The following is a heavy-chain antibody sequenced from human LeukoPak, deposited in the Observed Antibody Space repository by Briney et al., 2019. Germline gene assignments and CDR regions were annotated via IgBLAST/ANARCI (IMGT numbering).Heavy chain of an antibody. CDR1: GFNFNNYD. D-gene: IGHD3-16*01. Sequence: AGGSLRLSCAASGFNFNNYDMYWVRQAPGKGLEWVSALGSAGDTYYPDSVRGRFTISKETAKNSLYLQMTSLRDEDTAVYYCVRGRRSYGFDHWGQGTLVTVSS. CDR2: LGSAGDT. J-gene: IGHJ4*02. V-gene: IGHV3-13*01. CDR3: VRGRRSYGFDH.